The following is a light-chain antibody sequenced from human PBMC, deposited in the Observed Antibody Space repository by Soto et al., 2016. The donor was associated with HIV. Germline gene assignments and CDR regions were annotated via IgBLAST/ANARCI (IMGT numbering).Light chain of an antibody. CDR2: QGT. J-gene: IGLJ2*01. CDR3: QAWDRSTVV. CDR1: KLGDKF. Sequence: SYELTQPPSVSVSPGQTASITCSGDKLGDKFACWYQQKPGQSPVLLIYQGTKRPSGIPERFSGSNSGNTATLTISGTQAMDEADYYCQAWDRSTVVFGGGTKLT. V-gene: IGLV3-1*01.